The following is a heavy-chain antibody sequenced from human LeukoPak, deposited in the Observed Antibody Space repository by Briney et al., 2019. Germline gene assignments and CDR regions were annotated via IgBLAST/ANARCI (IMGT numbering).Heavy chain of an antibody. V-gene: IGHV3-23*01. CDR2: ISASGSST. CDR3: AQVCDANCFYPDY. Sequence: SGGSLRLSCAASGFTFSNYVMSWVRQAPGRGLEWVSAISASGSSTYHADSAKGRFTTSRDNSKNTLYLQMNSLRAEDTAIYYCAQVCDANCFYPDYWGQGAQVTVSS. J-gene: IGHJ4*02. D-gene: IGHD2-2*01. CDR1: GFTFSNYV.